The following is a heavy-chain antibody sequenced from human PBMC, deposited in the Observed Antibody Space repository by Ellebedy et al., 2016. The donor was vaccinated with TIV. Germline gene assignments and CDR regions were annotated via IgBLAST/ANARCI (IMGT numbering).Heavy chain of an antibody. D-gene: IGHD2-8*02. CDR3: ARINSRYCTGVSCLPF. V-gene: IGHV4-39*01. CDR1: GGSTSSRSYY. Sequence: MPSETLSPTCSVSGGSTSSRSYYWDWIRQPPGRGLEWIARFFYSGSTNFNTSLKSRVTIYLDTAKNQFSMNLRSVTAADTAVYYCARINSRYCTGVSCLPFWGQGTLVTVSS. CDR2: FFYSGST. J-gene: IGHJ4*02.